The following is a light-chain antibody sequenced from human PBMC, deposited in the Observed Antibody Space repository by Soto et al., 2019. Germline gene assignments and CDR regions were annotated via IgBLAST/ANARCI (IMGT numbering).Light chain of an antibody. Sequence: QSVLTQPPSVSGSPGQSVTISCTGTSSDVGSYNRVSWYQQPPGTAPKLMIYEVTNRPSGVPDRFSGSKSGNTAPLTISGLQAEDEADYYCSSYTSSDTYVFGTGTKVTVL. CDR2: EVT. V-gene: IGLV2-18*02. J-gene: IGLJ1*01. CDR3: SSYTSSDTYV. CDR1: SSDVGSYNR.